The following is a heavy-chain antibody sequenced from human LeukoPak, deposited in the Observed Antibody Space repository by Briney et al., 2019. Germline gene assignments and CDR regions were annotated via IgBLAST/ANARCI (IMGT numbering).Heavy chain of an antibody. J-gene: IGHJ6*03. CDR3: ARGHHCSSTSCYAHYYYMDV. CDR1: GGSFSGYY. Sequence: SETLSLTCAVYGGSFSGYYWSWIRQPPGKGLEWIGEINHSGSTNYNPPLKSRVTISVDTSKNQFSLKLSSVTAADTAVYYCARGHHCSSTSCYAHYYYMDVWGKGTTVTVSS. D-gene: IGHD2-2*01. V-gene: IGHV4-34*01. CDR2: INHSGST.